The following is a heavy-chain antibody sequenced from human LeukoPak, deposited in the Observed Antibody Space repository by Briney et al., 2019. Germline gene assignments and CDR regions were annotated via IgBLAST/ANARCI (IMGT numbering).Heavy chain of an antibody. J-gene: IGHJ4*02. D-gene: IGHD3/OR15-3a*01. V-gene: IGHV1-2*02. CDR1: GYTFTDYY. Sequence: ASVKVSCKASGYTFTDYYIHWVRQAPGQGLEWMGWINPNSGGTNYPQKFQGRVTMTRDTSISTAYMELSRLRSDDTAMYYCARGYPLDWNYFDSWGQGTLVTVSS. CDR2: INPNSGGT. CDR3: ARGYPLDWNYFDS.